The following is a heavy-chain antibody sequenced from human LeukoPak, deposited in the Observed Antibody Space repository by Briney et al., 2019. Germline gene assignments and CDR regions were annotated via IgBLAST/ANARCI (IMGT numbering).Heavy chain of an antibody. Sequence: GGSLRLSCAASGLTVSSNYMSWFRQAPGKGLEWVGFIRSKPYGGTTEYAASVKGRFTISRDDSKSIAYLQMNSLKTEDTAVYYCSRDHSWCDYWGQGTLVTVSS. CDR2: IRSKPYGGTT. D-gene: IGHD6-13*01. V-gene: IGHV3-49*03. CDR3: SRDHSWCDY. CDR1: GLTVSSNY. J-gene: IGHJ4*02.